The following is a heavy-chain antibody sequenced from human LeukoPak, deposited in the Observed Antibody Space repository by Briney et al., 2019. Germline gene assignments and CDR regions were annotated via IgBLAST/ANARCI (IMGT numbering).Heavy chain of an antibody. CDR1: GYTFTGYY. J-gene: IGHJ6*03. D-gene: IGHD4-11*01. Sequence: GASVKVSCKASGYTFTGYYMHWVRQAPGQGLEWMGWISAYNGNTNYAQKLQGRVTMTTDTSTSTAYMELRSLRSDDTAVYYCARVDSNYYYYYMDVWGKGTTVTVSS. CDR2: ISAYNGNT. V-gene: IGHV1-18*04. CDR3: ARVDSNYYYYYMDV.